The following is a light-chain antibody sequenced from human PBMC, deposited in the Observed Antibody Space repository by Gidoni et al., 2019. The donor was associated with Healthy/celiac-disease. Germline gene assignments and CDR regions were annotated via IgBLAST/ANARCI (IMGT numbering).Light chain of an antibody. CDR2: GAS. CDR1: QSVSSN. Sequence: EIVMTHSPATLSVSPGERATLSCRASQSVSSNLACYQQKPGQAPRLLIYGASTRATGIPARFSGSGSGTEFTLTISSLQAEDFAVYYCQQYNNWPLTFGGGTKVEIK. V-gene: IGKV3-15*01. CDR3: QQYNNWPLT. J-gene: IGKJ4*01.